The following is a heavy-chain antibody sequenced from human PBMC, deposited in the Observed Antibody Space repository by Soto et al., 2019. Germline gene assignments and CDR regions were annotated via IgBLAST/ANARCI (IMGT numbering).Heavy chain of an antibody. CDR3: ARDKSSSGWYPSWFDP. CDR2: ITDTGGDA. D-gene: IGHD6-19*01. Sequence: QSGGSLRLSCVASGITFVSRAMSWVRQAPGEGLEWVSTITDTGGDAKYADSVKGRFTISRDNAKNSLYLQMNSLRAEDTAVYYCARDKSSSGWYPSWFDPWGQGTLVTVSS. CDR1: GITFVSRA. J-gene: IGHJ5*02. V-gene: IGHV3-23*01.